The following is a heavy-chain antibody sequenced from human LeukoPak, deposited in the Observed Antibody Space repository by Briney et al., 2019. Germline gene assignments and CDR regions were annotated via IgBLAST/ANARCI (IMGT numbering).Heavy chain of an antibody. J-gene: IGHJ3*02. D-gene: IGHD3-16*02. CDR3: AKDFPLIARRSAFDI. V-gene: IGHV3-15*01. CDR1: GYFFPNAW. CDR2: IKSNQGGGIT. Sequence: AGSLRLSCTISGYFFPNAWLNWVRQAPGRGLEWVGRIKSNQGGGITDYAAPVQDRFTISRDDSKNTMYLQMNSLRAEDTAVYYCAKDFPLIARRSAFDIWGQGTMVTVSS.